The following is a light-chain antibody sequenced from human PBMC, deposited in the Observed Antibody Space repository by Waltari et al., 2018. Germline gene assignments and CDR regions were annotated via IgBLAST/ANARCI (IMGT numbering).Light chain of an antibody. V-gene: IGLV1-36*01. CDR2: YDD. J-gene: IGLJ2*01. CDR3: ASWDDDLSGVV. Sequence: QSVLTPPPSVSAAPRQRVTIPCSGIRSNLGHNAVNWYHQFPGRAPKRPIYYDDLLPSGVSDRFTGSKSGTSASLAISGLQSEDEAYYYCASWDDDLSGVVFGGGTKLTVL. CDR1: RSNLGHNA.